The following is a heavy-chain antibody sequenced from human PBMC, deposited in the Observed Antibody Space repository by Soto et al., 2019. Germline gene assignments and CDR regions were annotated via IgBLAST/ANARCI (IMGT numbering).Heavy chain of an antibody. CDR1: GYTFTSYY. D-gene: IGHD2-8*01. CDR3: ARSRLMVYDAFDI. Sequence: QVQLVQSGAEVKKPGASMKVSCKASGYTFTSYYMHWVRQAPGQGLEWMGVINPSGGSTSYAQKFQGRVTMTRDTSTSTVYMERSSLRSEDTAVYYCARSRLMVYDAFDIWGQGTMVTVSS. CDR2: INPSGGST. J-gene: IGHJ3*02. V-gene: IGHV1-46*01.